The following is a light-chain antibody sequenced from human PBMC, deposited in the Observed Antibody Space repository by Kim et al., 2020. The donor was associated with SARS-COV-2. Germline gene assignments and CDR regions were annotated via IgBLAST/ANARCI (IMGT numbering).Light chain of an antibody. J-gene: IGKJ4*01. CDR2: DAS. CDR1: QSVSSY. V-gene: IGKV3-11*01. Sequence: EIVLTQSPATLSLSPGERATLSCRTSQSVSSYLAWYQQKPGQAPRLLIYDASNRATGIPARFSGSGSGTDFTLTISSLEPEDFAVYYCQQRSNLPPLTFGGGTQVDIK. CDR3: QQRSNLPPLT.